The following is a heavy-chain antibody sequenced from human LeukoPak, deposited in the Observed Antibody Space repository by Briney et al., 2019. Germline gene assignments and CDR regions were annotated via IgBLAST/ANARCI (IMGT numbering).Heavy chain of an antibody. Sequence: SGGSLRLSCAASGFTYSSYSMNWVRQAPGKGLEWVSYISSSSSTIYYADSVKGRFTISRDNAKNSLYLQMNSLRDEDTAVYYCASGSSSWYEYYFDYWGQGTLVTVSS. CDR2: ISSSSSTI. J-gene: IGHJ4*02. V-gene: IGHV3-48*02. CDR1: GFTYSSYS. CDR3: ASGSSSWYEYYFDY. D-gene: IGHD6-13*01.